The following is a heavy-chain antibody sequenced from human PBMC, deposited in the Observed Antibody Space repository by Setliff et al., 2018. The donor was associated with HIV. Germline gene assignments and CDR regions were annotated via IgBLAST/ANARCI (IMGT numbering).Heavy chain of an antibody. D-gene: IGHD3-10*01. CDR2: IYDSGST. CDR1: GYSISSGYY. J-gene: IGHJ4*02. CDR3: ARAIGIISLYYFDS. V-gene: IGHV4-38-2*01. Sequence: SETLSLTCAVSGYSISSGYYWGWIRQPPGKGMEWIGFIYDSGSTNYNPSLESRVTISVDTSKNQFSLKLSSVAAADTAVYYCARAIGIISLYYFDSWGQGTLVTVSS.